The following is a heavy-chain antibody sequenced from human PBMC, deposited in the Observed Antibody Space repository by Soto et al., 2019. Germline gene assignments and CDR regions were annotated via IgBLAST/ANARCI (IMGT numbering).Heavy chain of an antibody. CDR3: TKQKGESRTYNGMDV. J-gene: IGHJ6*02. D-gene: IGHD2-2*02. CDR2: INAGNGNT. Sequence: VKVSCKASGYTFTSYDMHWVRQAPGQRLEWMGWINAGNGNTKYSQKFQGRVTITRDTSRNQFSLQLNSVTPEDTAVHYCTKQKGESRTYNGMDVWGQGTTVTVSS. CDR1: GYTFTSYD. V-gene: IGHV1-3*01.